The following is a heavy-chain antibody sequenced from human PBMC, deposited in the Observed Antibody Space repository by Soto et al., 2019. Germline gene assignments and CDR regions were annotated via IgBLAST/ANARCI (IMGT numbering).Heavy chain of an antibody. Sequence: QVQLVQSGAEVKKPGSSVKVSCKASGGTFSSYAISWVRQAPGQGLEWMGAIIPVFGTANYAQKFQGRVTITADESTSTAYMELSSLRSEDTAVYYCARLVPYYYDSSGSTYYYYGMDVWGQGTTVTVSS. CDR1: GGTFSSYA. CDR3: ARLVPYYYDSSGSTYYYYGMDV. J-gene: IGHJ6*02. D-gene: IGHD3-22*01. CDR2: IIPVFGTA. V-gene: IGHV1-69*01.